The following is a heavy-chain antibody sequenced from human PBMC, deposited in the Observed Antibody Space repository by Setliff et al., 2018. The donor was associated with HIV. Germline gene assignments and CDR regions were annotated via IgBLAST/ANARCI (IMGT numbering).Heavy chain of an antibody. V-gene: IGHV1-18*01. D-gene: IGHD3-22*01. J-gene: IGHJ5*02. CDR2: ISAHNGNT. Sequence: GASVKVSCKASGYTFTSYGISWVRQAPGQGLEWMGWISAHNGNTKYAQKLQGRVTMTTDTSTSTAYMELRSLRSDDTAVYYCARDPRHYYDTTGYSPYNWFDPWGQGTLVTVS. CDR1: GYTFTSYG. CDR3: ARDPRHYYDTTGYSPYNWFDP.